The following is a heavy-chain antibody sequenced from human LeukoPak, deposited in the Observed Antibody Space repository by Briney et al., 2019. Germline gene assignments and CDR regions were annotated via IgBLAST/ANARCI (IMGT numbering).Heavy chain of an antibody. CDR3: AKERSSGWYGHIHGY. J-gene: IGHJ4*02. V-gene: IGHV3-23*01. CDR2: ISGSGGST. Sequence: GGSLRLSCAASGFTFSSYAMSWVRQAPGKGLEWVSAISGSGGSTYYADSVKGRFTISRDNSKNTLYLQMKSLRAEDTAVYYCAKERSSGWYGHIHGYWGQGTLVTVSS. D-gene: IGHD6-19*01. CDR1: GFTFSSYA.